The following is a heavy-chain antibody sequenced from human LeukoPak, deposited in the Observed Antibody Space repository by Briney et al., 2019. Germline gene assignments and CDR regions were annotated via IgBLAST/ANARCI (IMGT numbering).Heavy chain of an antibody. V-gene: IGHV1-46*01. Sequence: GASVTVSCKASGYTLTSYYLHWVRQAPGQGLEWMAIINPSGGSTSHAQKFQGRVTMTRDTSTSTVYMELSSLRSEDTAVYYCAREIVVVMPSHAFDIWGQGTMVTVSS. D-gene: IGHD3-22*01. CDR3: AREIVVVMPSHAFDI. CDR2: INPSGGST. J-gene: IGHJ3*02. CDR1: GYTLTSYY.